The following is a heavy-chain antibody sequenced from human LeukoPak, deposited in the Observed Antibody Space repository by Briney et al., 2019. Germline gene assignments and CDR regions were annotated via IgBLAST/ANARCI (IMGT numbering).Heavy chain of an antibody. CDR1: GFNFGDYW. D-gene: IGHD3-22*01. Sequence: GGSLRLSCPVSGFNFGDYWVHWVRQAPGKGLEWISYIVPSGTIMKYADSVRGRFTISRDNAKNSLYLQMNSLRAEDTAVYYCARDLAFTMTMWGQGTLVTVSS. V-gene: IGHV3-11*01. CDR2: IVPSGTIM. J-gene: IGHJ1*01. CDR3: ARDLAFTMTM.